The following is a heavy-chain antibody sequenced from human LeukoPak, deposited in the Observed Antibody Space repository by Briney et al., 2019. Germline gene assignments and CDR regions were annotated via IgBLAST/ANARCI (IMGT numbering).Heavy chain of an antibody. CDR2: IYYSGST. CDR1: GGSISSSSYY. CDR3: ARVNRAAAAGY. V-gene: IGHV4-39*07. D-gene: IGHD6-13*01. Sequence: SETLSLTCTVSGGSISSSSYYWGWIRQPPGKGLEWIGSIYYSGSTYYNPSLKSRVTISVDTSKNQFSLKLSSVTAADTAVYYCARVNRAAAAGYWGQGTLVTVSS. J-gene: IGHJ4*02.